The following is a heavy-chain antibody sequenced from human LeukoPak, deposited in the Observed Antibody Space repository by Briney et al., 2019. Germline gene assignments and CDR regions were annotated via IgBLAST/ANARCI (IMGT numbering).Heavy chain of an antibody. V-gene: IGHV4-34*01. CDR1: GGSFSGYY. J-gene: IGHJ4*02. CDR2: INHSGST. CDR3: ARGAVAGAFDY. Sequence: SETLSLTCAVYGGSFSGYYWSWIRQPPGKGLEWIGEINHSGSTNYNPSLKGRVTISVDTSKNQFSLKLSSVTAADTAVYYCARGAVAGAFDYWGQGTLVTVSS. D-gene: IGHD6-19*01.